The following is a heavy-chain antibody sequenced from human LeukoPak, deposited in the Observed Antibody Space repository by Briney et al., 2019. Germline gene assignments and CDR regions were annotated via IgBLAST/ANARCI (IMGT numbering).Heavy chain of an antibody. CDR3: AGSIAAAGTRPFDY. CDR1: GGSISSSSYY. J-gene: IGHJ4*02. Sequence: SETLSLTCTVSGGSISSSSYYWGWIRQPPGKGLEWIGSIYYSGSTNYNPSLKSRVTISVDTSKNQFSLKLSSVTAADTAVYYCAGSIAAAGTRPFDYWGQGTLVTVSS. CDR2: IYYSGST. D-gene: IGHD6-13*01. V-gene: IGHV4-39*07.